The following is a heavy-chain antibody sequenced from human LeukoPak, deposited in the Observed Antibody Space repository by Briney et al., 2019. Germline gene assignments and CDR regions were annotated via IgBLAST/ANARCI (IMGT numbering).Heavy chain of an antibody. Sequence: ASVKVSCKASGFTFIGYYMHWVRQAPGQGLEWMGWINPNSGGTNYAQKFQGRVTMTRDTSISTAYMELSRLRSDDTAVYYCAVNLAYCGGDCYPFDAFDIWGQGTMVTVSS. CDR1: GFTFIGYY. J-gene: IGHJ3*02. D-gene: IGHD2-21*02. CDR3: AVNLAYCGGDCYPFDAFDI. V-gene: IGHV1-2*02. CDR2: INPNSGGT.